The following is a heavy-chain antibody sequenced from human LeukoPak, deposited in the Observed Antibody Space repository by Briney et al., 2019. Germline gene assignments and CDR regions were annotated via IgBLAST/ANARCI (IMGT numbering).Heavy chain of an antibody. V-gene: IGHV3-30*10. D-gene: IGHD5-12*01. CDR3: ARGGEATTKNWYDP. Sequence: GGSLRLSCAASGFTFSSYAMHWVRQSPGKGLEWVAVISYDGSNKYYTDSVKGRFTISRDNSKNTLFLQMNSLRAEDTAMYYCARGGEATTKNWYDPWGQGTLVTVSS. CDR1: GFTFSSYA. CDR2: ISYDGSNK. J-gene: IGHJ5*02.